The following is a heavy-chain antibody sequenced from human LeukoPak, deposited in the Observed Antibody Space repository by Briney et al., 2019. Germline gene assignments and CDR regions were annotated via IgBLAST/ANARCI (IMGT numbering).Heavy chain of an antibody. D-gene: IGHD1-26*01. Sequence: SETLSLTCTVSGGSISSYYWSWIRQPPGKGLEWIGYIYYSGSTNYNPSLKSRVTISVDTSKNQFSLKLSSVTAADTAVYYCAREGHKSSSGSFHYYYYYYMDVWGKGTTVIVSS. CDR2: IYYSGST. CDR1: GGSISSYY. V-gene: IGHV4-59*01. CDR3: AREGHKSSSGSFHYYYYYYMDV. J-gene: IGHJ6*03.